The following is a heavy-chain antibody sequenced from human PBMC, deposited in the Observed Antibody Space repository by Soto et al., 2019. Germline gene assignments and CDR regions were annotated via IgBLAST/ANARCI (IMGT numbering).Heavy chain of an antibody. J-gene: IGHJ4*02. Sequence: QVHLVQSGSEVKTAGAAVKVSCTASGYTFSDYGVSWVRQAPGQGLEWMGWINVYSGTTNYLPKFQGRVTMTTDTSTSTLYMELRDLSSEDTAVYYCARGRGGYLSSSGHTHNYLDYWGQGTLVTVSS. V-gene: IGHV1-18*01. CDR3: ARGRGGYLSSSGHTHNYLDY. CDR2: INVYSGTT. CDR1: GYTFSDYG. D-gene: IGHD3-22*01.